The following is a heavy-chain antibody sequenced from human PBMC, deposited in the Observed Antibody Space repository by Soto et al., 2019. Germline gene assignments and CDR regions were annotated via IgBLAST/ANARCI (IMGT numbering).Heavy chain of an antibody. D-gene: IGHD6-19*01. Sequence: PGGSLRLSCAASGFTFSSYAMSWVRQAPGKGLEWVSAISGSGGSTYYADSVKGRFTISRDNSKNTLYLQMNSLRAEDTAVYYCAKADRRSGWQHYYYYGMDVWGQGTTVTVSS. V-gene: IGHV3-23*01. CDR2: ISGSGGST. CDR1: GFTFSSYA. CDR3: AKADRRSGWQHYYYYGMDV. J-gene: IGHJ6*02.